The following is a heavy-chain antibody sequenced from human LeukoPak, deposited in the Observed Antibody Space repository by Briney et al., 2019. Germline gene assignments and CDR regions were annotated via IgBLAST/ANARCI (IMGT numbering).Heavy chain of an antibody. D-gene: IGHD2-2*01. Sequence: GGSLRLSCAASGFTFSSSGMHWVRQAPGKGLEWVAFISYDGSNRYYADSVKGRFTISRDNSKNTLYLQMNSLRAEDTAVYYCAKFSYQLLPDAFDIWGQGTMVTVSS. CDR1: GFTFSSSG. J-gene: IGHJ3*02. V-gene: IGHV3-30*02. CDR2: ISYDGSNR. CDR3: AKFSYQLLPDAFDI.